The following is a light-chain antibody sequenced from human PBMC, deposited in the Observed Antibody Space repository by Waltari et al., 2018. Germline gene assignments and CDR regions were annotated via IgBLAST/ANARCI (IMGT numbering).Light chain of an antibody. J-gene: IGKJ3*01. CDR2: WAS. Sequence: DIVMTQSPDSLAVSLGELATISCKSRQTVVYSSNNKNYLAWYQQKTAQPPRLLLYWASTRDSGVPARFSGSGSGTDFTLTISSLQAEDAAVYYCQQYFDSPLTFGPGTRVEI. CDR1: QTVVYSSNNKNY. CDR3: QQYFDSPLT. V-gene: IGKV4-1*01.